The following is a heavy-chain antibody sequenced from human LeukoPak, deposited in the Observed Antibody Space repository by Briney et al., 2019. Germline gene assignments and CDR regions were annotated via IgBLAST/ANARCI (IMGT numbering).Heavy chain of an antibody. CDR2: ISSSSSYI. J-gene: IGHJ5*02. V-gene: IGHV3-21*01. CDR1: GFTFSSYS. D-gene: IGHD3-22*01. Sequence: PGGSLRLSCAASGFTFSSYSMNWVRQAPGKGLEWVSSISSSSSYIYYADSVKGRFTISRDNAKNSLYLQMNSLRAEDTAVYYCAGDRLEDYYDSSGYPNWFDPWGQGTLVTVSS. CDR3: AGDRLEDYYDSSGYPNWFDP.